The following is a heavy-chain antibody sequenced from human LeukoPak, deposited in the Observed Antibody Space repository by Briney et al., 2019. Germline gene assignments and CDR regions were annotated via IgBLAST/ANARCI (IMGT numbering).Heavy chain of an antibody. D-gene: IGHD2-8*02. Sequence: SETLSLTCTVSGGSISSAGYYWSWIRQHPGKGLEWIGYICYTGSTNYNPSLKSRVTISVDTSKNQFSLKLSSVTAADTAVYYCARGTGQPSYYYYYYMDVWGKGTTVTVSS. CDR1: GGSISSAGYY. J-gene: IGHJ6*03. CDR3: ARGTGQPSYYYYYYMDV. CDR2: ICYTGST. V-gene: IGHV4-61*08.